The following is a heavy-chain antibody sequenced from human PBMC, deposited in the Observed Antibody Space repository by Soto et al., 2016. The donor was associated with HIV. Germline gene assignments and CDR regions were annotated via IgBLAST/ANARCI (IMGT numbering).Heavy chain of an antibody. Sequence: QVQLQESGPGVVKPSETLSLTCTVSGAAITDYYWSWIRQPPGKGLEWIGYLYHTGTKDYNPSLKNRITMSINTSKNQFSLRLTSVTAADTAVYYCARDRPGYCSSERCYSSSFWLDPWGQGPWSPSRQ. V-gene: IGHV4-59*01. CDR2: LYHTGTK. CDR3: ARDRPGYCSSERCYSSSFWLDP. D-gene: IGHD2-2*01. CDR1: GAAITDYY. J-gene: IGHJ5*02.